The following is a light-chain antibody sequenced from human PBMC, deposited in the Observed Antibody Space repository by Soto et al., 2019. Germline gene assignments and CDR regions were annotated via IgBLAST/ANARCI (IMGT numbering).Light chain of an antibody. Sequence: QSVLTQPPSVSAAPGQKVIISCSGGTSNIGNNFACWYQHLPGTAPKLLIYEDDKRASGIPDRFSGSRSGTSATLGITGLQTGEEADYYCGTWDSRLNVHVFGTGTKVTVL. CDR1: TSNIGNNF. V-gene: IGLV1-51*02. J-gene: IGLJ1*01. CDR2: EDD. CDR3: GTWDSRLNVHV.